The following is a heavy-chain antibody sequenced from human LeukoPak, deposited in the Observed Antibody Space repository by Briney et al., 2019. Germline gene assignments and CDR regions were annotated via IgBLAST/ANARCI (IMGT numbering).Heavy chain of an antibody. D-gene: IGHD4-23*01. CDR1: GFTFNTYH. CDR2: MWSDGNTK. CDR3: ARSRDYGGGYFDY. V-gene: IGHV3-33*01. Sequence: GGSLRLSCAASGFTFNTYHMYWVRPGPGKGLEWVAVMWSDGNTKYYADSVKGRFSISGDSSDNTLYLQMNSLTAEDTAVYYCARSRDYGGGYFDYWGQGTLVTVSS. J-gene: IGHJ4*02.